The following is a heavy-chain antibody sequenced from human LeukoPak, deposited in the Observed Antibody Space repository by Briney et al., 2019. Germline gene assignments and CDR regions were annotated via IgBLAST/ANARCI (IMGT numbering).Heavy chain of an antibody. CDR2: IYHSGST. CDR3: ARGDGDYVLPFDY. D-gene: IGHD4-17*01. CDR1: GGSISSGGYS. J-gene: IGHJ4*02. V-gene: IGHV4-30-2*01. Sequence: PSETLSLTCAVSGGSISSGGYSWSWIRQPPGKGLEWIGYIYHSGSTYYNPSLKSRVTISVDRSKNQLSLKLSSVTAADTAVYYCARGDGDYVLPFDYWGQGTLVTVSS.